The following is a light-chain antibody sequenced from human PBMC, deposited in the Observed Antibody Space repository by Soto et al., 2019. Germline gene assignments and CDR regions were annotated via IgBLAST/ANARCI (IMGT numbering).Light chain of an antibody. CDR3: QSYDSSMSRYV. Sequence: QSVLTQPPSVSGAPGQRVTLSCTGSSSNIGACYDVHWYQQLPGTAPKLLIYGNSNRPSGVPDRFSGSQSGTSASLAITGLQAEDEADYYCQSYDSSMSRYVFGTGTKVTVL. CDR1: SSNIGACYD. CDR2: GNS. J-gene: IGLJ1*01. V-gene: IGLV1-40*01.